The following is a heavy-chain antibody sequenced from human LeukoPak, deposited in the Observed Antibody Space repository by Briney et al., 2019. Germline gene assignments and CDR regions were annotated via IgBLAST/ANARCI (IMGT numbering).Heavy chain of an antibody. V-gene: IGHV3-7*01. J-gene: IGHJ4*02. CDR1: AFTVSASW. CDR3: ARPQGQQLADMYYFDY. D-gene: IGHD6-13*01. CDR2: INEDGSET. Sequence: HPGGSLRLSCVASAFTVSASWMTWVRQAPGKGLERVANINEDGSETWYVDSVRGRFTISRDNARNSLYLQMSSLRDDDTAVYYCARPQGQQLADMYYFDYWGQGTLVTVSS.